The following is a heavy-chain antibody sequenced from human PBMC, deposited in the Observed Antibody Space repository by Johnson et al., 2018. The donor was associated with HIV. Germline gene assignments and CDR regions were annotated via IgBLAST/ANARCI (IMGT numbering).Heavy chain of an antibody. CDR2: IKSKTDGGTT. CDR1: GVSFSDYA. CDR3: ARDGVYSSPHDAFDI. J-gene: IGHJ3*02. Sequence: VQLVESGGGVVQSGRSLRLSCAASGVSFSDYAMHWVRQAPGKGLEWVGRIKSKTDGGTTDYAAPVKDRFTISRDDSKNTLYLQMNSLKTEDTAVYYCARDGVYSSPHDAFDIWGQGTMVTVSS. V-gene: IGHV3-15*01. D-gene: IGHD6-13*01.